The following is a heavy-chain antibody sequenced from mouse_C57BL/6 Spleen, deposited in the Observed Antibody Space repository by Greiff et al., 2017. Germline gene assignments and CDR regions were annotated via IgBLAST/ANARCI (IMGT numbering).Heavy chain of an antibody. CDR1: GYSFTGYY. CDR2: INPSTGGT. V-gene: IGHV1-42*01. D-gene: IGHD1-1*01. Sequence: VQLQQSGPELVKPGASVKISCKASGYSFTGYYMNWVKQSPEKSLEWIGEINPSTGGTTYNQKFKAKATLTVDKSSSTAYMQLKSLTSEDSAVYYCARGRIYYGSSYIAMDDWGQGTSVTVAS. CDR3: ARGRIYYGSSYIAMDD. J-gene: IGHJ4*01.